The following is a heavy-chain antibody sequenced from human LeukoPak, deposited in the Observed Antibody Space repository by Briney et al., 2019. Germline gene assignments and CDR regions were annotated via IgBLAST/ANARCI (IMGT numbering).Heavy chain of an antibody. Sequence: GGSLRLSCAASGFTFSSYAMHWVRQAPGKGLEWVAVISYDGSNKYYADSVKGRFTISRDNSKNTLYLQMSSLRAEDTAVYYCVKDHPHDYGDYWGQGTLVTVSS. CDR2: ISYDGSNK. CDR1: GFTFSSYA. J-gene: IGHJ4*02. V-gene: IGHV3-30*14. CDR3: VKDHPHDYGDY.